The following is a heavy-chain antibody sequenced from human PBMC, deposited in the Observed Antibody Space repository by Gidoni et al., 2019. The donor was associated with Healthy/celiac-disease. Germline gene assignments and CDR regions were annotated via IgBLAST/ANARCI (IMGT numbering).Heavy chain of an antibody. CDR2: SNAGNGNT. D-gene: IGHD6-19*01. Sequence: QVQLVQSGAEVKKPGASVKVSCKASGYTFTSYSMDWVRQAPGQRLEWMGWSNAGNGNTKYSQEFQGRVTITRDTSASTAYMELSSLRSEDMAVYYCARDDNSGWSGIDYWGQGTLVTVSS. CDR3: ARDDNSGWSGIDY. J-gene: IGHJ4*02. CDR1: GYTFTSYS. V-gene: IGHV1-3*02.